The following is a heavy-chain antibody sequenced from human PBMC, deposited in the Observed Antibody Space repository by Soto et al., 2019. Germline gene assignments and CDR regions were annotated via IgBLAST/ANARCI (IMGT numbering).Heavy chain of an antibody. D-gene: IGHD5-18*01. CDR2: IRSKAYGGTT. V-gene: IGHV3-49*05. J-gene: IGHJ6*02. CDR3: TRDNLVRYSYGPYYYYGMDV. CDR1: GFTFGDYA. Sequence: ESGGGLVTPGRSLRLSCTASGFTFGDYAMSWFRQAPGKGLEWVGFIRSKAYGGTTEYAASVKGRFTISRDDSKSIAYLQMNSLKTEDTAVYYCTRDNLVRYSYGPYYYYGMDVWGQGTTVTVSS.